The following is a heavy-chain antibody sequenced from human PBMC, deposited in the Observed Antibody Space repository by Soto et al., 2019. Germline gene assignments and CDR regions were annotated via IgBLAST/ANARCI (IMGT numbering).Heavy chain of an antibody. CDR2: IYYSGST. J-gene: IGHJ4*02. CDR1: GGSISSGGYY. D-gene: IGHD4-17*01. CDR3: AREERLRWPPYFDY. Sequence: SETLSLTCTVSGGSISSGGYYWSCIRQHPGKGLEWIGYIYYSGSTYYNPSLKSRVTISVDTSKNQFSLKLSSVTAADTAVYYCAREERLRWPPYFDYWGQGTLVTVSS. V-gene: IGHV4-31*03.